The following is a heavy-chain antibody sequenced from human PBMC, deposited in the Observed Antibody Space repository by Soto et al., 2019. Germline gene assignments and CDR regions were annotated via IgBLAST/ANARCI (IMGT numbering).Heavy chain of an antibody. V-gene: IGHV3-21*01. J-gene: IGHJ4*02. D-gene: IGHD3-22*01. CDR1: GFTFSSYS. Sequence: GSLRLSYAASGFTFSSYSMNWVRQAPGKGLEWVSSISSSSSYIYYADSVKGRFSISRDNAKNSLYLQMNSLRAEDTAVYYCARGDYYDRSGYPIPAYWGQGTLVTVSS. CDR2: ISSSSSYI. CDR3: ARGDYYDRSGYPIPAY.